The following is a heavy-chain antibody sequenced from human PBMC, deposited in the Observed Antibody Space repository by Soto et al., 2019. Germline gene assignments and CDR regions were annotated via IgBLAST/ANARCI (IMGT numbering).Heavy chain of an antibody. Sequence: QITLKESGPTLVKPTQTLMLTCTFSGFSLSTSAVGVGWIRQPPGKALEWLALLYWDDDKRYSPSLNNSLTITKDSSKNHWVLTMNNMVPVDTGTYGCTRFCGATGLDYWGQETLVTLSS. D-gene: IGHD1-26*01. CDR2: LYWDDDK. CDR1: GFSLSTSAVG. CDR3: TRFCGATGLDY. J-gene: IGHJ4*02. V-gene: IGHV2-5*02.